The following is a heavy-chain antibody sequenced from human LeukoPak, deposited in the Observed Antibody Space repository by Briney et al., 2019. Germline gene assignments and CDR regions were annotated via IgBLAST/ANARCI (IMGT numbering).Heavy chain of an antibody. J-gene: IGHJ5*02. CDR3: ARDVVVVTANWFDP. V-gene: IGHV4-59*11. Sequence: PSETLSLTCTVSGGSISSHYWSWIRQPPGKGLEWIGYIYYSGSTNYNPSLKSRVTISVDTSKNQFSLKLSSVTAADTAVYYCARDVVVVTANWFDPWAREPWSPSPQ. D-gene: IGHD2-15*01. CDR2: IYYSGST. CDR1: GGSISSHY.